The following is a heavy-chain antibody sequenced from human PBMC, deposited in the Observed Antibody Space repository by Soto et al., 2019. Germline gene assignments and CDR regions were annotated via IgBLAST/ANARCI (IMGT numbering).Heavy chain of an antibody. Sequence: SETLSLTRAVSGGSISSGGYSWSRIRQPPGKGLEWIGYIYHSGSTNFNPSLKSGVSLSVDTSENKNQFSLKLTSVTAADTAVYYCVRSLTAFGTYYQLGMDVWGQGTTVTVSS. D-gene: IGHD3-10*01. CDR3: VRSLTAFGTYYQLGMDV. CDR2: IYHSGST. V-gene: IGHV4-30-2*01. J-gene: IGHJ6*02. CDR1: GGSISSGGYS.